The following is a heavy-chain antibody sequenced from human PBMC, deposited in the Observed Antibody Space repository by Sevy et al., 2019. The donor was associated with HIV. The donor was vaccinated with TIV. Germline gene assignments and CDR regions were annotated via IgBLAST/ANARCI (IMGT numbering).Heavy chain of an antibody. Sequence: ASVKVSCKASGYSFTGHYIHWFRQAPGQGLEWMGWINPNSGGTKFAQKFQGRVTMTRDTSISTAYMELSRPKSDDTAVFYCATYSDYGGAFDPWGQGTLVTVSS. CDR2: INPNSGGT. D-gene: IGHD5-12*01. CDR3: ATYSDYGGAFDP. J-gene: IGHJ5*02. V-gene: IGHV1-2*02. CDR1: GYSFTGHY.